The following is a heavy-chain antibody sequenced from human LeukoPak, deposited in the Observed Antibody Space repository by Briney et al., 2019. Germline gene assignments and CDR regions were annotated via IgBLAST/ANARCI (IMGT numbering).Heavy chain of an antibody. J-gene: IGHJ4*02. CDR1: GFTFSSYA. Sequence: GGSLRLSCAASGFTFSSYAMSWVRQAPGKGLEWVSAISGSGGSTYYADSVKGRFTISRDNSKNTLYLQMNSLRAEDTAVYYCAKYPTPNDFWSGYPYYWGQGTLVTVSS. CDR2: ISGSGGST. CDR3: AKYPTPNDFWSGYPYY. V-gene: IGHV3-23*01. D-gene: IGHD3-3*01.